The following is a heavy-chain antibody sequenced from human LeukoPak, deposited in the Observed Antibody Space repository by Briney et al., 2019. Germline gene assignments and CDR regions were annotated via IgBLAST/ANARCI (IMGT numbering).Heavy chain of an antibody. CDR1: GFTFSDYY. Sequence: GGSLRLSCAASGFTFSDYYMSWIRQAPGKGLEWVSYIGTSSSYTNYADSVRGRFTISRDNAKNSLYLQMNSLRDEDTAVYYCTRVHYSGSGLSSYFDYWGQGTLVTVSS. CDR3: TRVHYSGSGLSSYFDY. CDR2: IGTSSSYT. V-gene: IGHV3-11*06. D-gene: IGHD3-10*01. J-gene: IGHJ4*02.